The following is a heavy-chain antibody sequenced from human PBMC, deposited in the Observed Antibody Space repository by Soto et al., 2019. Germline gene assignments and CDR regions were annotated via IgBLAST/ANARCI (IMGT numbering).Heavy chain of an antibody. CDR3: APIPANGWQWLVLPDEVNYYYYGMDV. CDR1: GFTFSSYA. CDR2: ISGSGGST. V-gene: IGHV3-23*01. D-gene: IGHD6-19*01. J-gene: IGHJ6*02. Sequence: GGSLRLSCAASGFTFSSYAMSWVRQAPGKGLEWVSAISGSGGSTYYADSVKGRFTISRDNSKNTLYLQMNSLRAEDTAVYYCAPIPANGWQWLVLPDEVNYYYYGMDVWGQGTTVTVSS.